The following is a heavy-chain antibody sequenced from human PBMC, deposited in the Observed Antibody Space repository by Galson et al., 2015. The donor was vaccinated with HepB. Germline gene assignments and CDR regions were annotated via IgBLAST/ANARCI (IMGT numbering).Heavy chain of an antibody. CDR3: RTDYDSSGYYLDY. CDR2: IIPIFGTA. J-gene: IGHJ4*02. D-gene: IGHD3-22*01. CDR1: GGTFSSYA. Sequence: QSGAEVKKPGASVKVSCKASGGTFSSYAISWVRQAPGQGLEWMGGIIPIFGTANYAQKFQGRVTITADNSTSTAYMELSSLRSEDTAVYYCRTDYDSSGYYLDYWGQGTLVTVSS. V-gene: IGHV1-69*06.